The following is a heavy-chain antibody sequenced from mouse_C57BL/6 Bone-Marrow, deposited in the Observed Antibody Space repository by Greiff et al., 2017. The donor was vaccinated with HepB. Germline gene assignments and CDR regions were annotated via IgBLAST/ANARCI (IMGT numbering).Heavy chain of an antibody. V-gene: IGHV1-63*01. D-gene: IGHD1-1*01. CDR3: TTDYGSSFYFDY. CDR2: IYPGGGYT. J-gene: IGHJ2*01. Sequence: QVQLQQSGAELVRPGTSVKMSCKASGYTFTNYWIGWAKQRPGHGLEWIGDIYPGGGYTNYNEKFKGKATLTADTSSNTAYLQLSSLTSEDTAVYYCTTDYGSSFYFDYWGQGTTLTVSS. CDR1: GYTFTNYW.